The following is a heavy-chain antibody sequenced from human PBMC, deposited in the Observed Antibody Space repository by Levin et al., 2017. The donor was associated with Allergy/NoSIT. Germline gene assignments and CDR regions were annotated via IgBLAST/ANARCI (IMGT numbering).Heavy chain of an antibody. V-gene: IGHV3-23*01. Sequence: SCTASGFTFSSYAMSWVRQAPGKGLEWVSTISGSGGSASGGSTYYADCVKGRFIISRDNSKNTLDLQMNSLRAEDTAVYYCAKGRGYCSGGSCYSDYWGQGTLVSVSS. J-gene: IGHJ4*02. CDR3: AKGRGYCSGGSCYSDY. CDR2: ISGSGGSASGGST. D-gene: IGHD2-15*01. CDR1: GFTFSSYA.